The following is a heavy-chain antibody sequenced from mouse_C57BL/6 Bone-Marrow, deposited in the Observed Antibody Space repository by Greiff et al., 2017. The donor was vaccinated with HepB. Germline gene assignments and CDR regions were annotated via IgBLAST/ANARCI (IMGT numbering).Heavy chain of an antibody. Sequence: QVQLQQPGAELVRPGTSVKLSCKASGYTFTSYWMHWVKQRPGQGLEWIGVIDPSDSYTNYNQKFKGKATLTVDTSSSTAYMQLSSLTSEDSAVDYCAREGMITRAMDYWGQGTSVTVSS. CDR2: IDPSDSYT. J-gene: IGHJ4*01. D-gene: IGHD2-4*01. V-gene: IGHV1-59*01. CDR3: AREGMITRAMDY. CDR1: GYTFTSYW.